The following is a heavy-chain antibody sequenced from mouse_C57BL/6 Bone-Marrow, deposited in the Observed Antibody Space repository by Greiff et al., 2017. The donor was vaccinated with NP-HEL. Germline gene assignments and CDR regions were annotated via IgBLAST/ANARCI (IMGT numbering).Heavy chain of an antibody. V-gene: IGHV1-81*01. CDR1: GYTFTSYG. D-gene: IGHD1-1*01. J-gene: IGHJ1*03. Sequence: QVQLQQSGAELARPGASVKLSCKASGYTFTSYGISWVKQRTGQGLEWIGEIYPRSGNTYYNEKFKGKATLTADKSSSTAYMALRSLTSEDSAVYFCARARNYYGSRYLDWYFDVWGTGTTVTVSS. CDR2: IYPRSGNT. CDR3: ARARNYYGSRYLDWYFDV.